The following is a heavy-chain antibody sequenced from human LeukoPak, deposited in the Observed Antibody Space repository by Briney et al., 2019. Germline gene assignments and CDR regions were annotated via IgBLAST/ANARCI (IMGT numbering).Heavy chain of an antibody. D-gene: IGHD4/OR15-4a*01. CDR1: GVSFSVFY. CDR2: INNSGSN. CDR3: ARENGGNYNAKDAFDI. Sequence: SETLSLTCAVYGVSFSVFYWSWLRPPPGKGLEWIGEINNSGSNNYKPSLKSRVPISVDTSKNQISLKLSSVTAADTAVYYCARENGGNYNAKDAFDIWGQGTMVTVSS. J-gene: IGHJ3*02. V-gene: IGHV4-34*01.